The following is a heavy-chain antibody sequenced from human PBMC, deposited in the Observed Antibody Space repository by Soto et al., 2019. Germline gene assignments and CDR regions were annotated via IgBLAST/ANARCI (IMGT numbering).Heavy chain of an antibody. CDR2: LNTDTGDT. V-gene: IGHV1-18*01. D-gene: IGHD3-22*01. J-gene: IGHJ4*02. CDR3: ARGFYNDSSASSIYYLDY. Sequence: VQLVQSEGEVKKPGASIKVTCKTSGYAFPNFASTWVRQAPGQGLEWMGWLNTDTGDTNYAHRFQGRVTLTADTSTSTAYMDLRSLTSDDTAVYYCARGFYNDSSASSIYYLDYWGQGALVTVSS. CDR1: GYAFPNFA.